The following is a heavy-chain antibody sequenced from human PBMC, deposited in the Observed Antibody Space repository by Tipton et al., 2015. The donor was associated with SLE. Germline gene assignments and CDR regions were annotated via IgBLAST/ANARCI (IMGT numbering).Heavy chain of an antibody. CDR2: IYTSGST. J-gene: IGHJ3*02. CDR3: ARAYYDSSGYYHGSDAFDI. CDR1: GGSISSGSYY. D-gene: IGHD3-22*01. V-gene: IGHV4-61*01. Sequence: TLSLTCTVSGGSISSGSYYWGWIRQPPGKGLEWIGYIYTSGSTNYNPSLKSRVTISVDTSQNQFSLKLSSVTAADTAVYYCARAYYDSSGYYHGSDAFDIWGQGTMVTVSS.